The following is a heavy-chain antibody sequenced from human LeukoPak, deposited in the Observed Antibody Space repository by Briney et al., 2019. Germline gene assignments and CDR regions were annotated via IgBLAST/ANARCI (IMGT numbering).Heavy chain of an antibody. D-gene: IGHD1-14*01. J-gene: IGHJ3*01. V-gene: IGHV1-46*01. CDR2: INPSGGST. CDR3: ARERGIRDAFDF. CDR1: GYTFTSYY. Sequence: ASVKVSCKASGYTFTSYYMHWVRQAPGQGLEWMGIINPSGGSTSYAQKFQGRVTLTRDTSATTAYLEVSSLRPEDMAVYYCARERGIRDAFDFWGQGTMVTVPS.